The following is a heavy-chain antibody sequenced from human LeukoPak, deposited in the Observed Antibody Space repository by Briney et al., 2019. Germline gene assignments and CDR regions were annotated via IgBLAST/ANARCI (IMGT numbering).Heavy chain of an antibody. D-gene: IGHD3-10*01. J-gene: IGHJ6*02. V-gene: IGHV4-34*01. CDR3: ASAEFPHYYYGMDV. CDR2: INHSGST. Sequence: SETLSLTCAVYGGSFSGYYWSWIRQPPGKGLEWIGEINHSGSTNYNPSLKSRVTISVDTSKNQFSLKLSSVTAADTAVYYCASAEFPHYYYGMDVWGQGTTVTVSS. CDR1: GGSFSGYY.